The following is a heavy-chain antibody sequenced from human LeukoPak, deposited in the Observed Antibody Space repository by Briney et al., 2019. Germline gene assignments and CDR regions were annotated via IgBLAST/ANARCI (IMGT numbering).Heavy chain of an antibody. V-gene: IGHV1-69*05. J-gene: IGHJ4*02. CDR3: ARVSARSGEISGSYYYY. CDR1: GGTFSTYA. D-gene: IGHD1-26*01. Sequence: SVKVSCKASGGTFSTYAINWVRQAPGQGLEWMGGITPIFGTANYAQKFQGRVTITTDESTSTAYMELSSLRSEDTAVYYCARVSARSGEISGSYYYYWGQGTLVTVSS. CDR2: ITPIFGTA.